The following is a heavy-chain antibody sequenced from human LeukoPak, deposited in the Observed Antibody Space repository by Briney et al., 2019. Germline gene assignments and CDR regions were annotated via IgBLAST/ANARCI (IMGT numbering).Heavy chain of an antibody. Sequence: SGGSLRLSCAASGFTFSSYWMSWVRQAPGKGLEWVANIKQDGSEKYYVDSVKGRFTISRDNAKNSPYLQMNSLRAEDTAVYYCARVLWFGEFAFDYWGQGTLVTVSS. D-gene: IGHD3-10*01. CDR2: IKQDGSEK. J-gene: IGHJ4*02. CDR3: ARVLWFGEFAFDY. V-gene: IGHV3-7*01. CDR1: GFTFSSYW.